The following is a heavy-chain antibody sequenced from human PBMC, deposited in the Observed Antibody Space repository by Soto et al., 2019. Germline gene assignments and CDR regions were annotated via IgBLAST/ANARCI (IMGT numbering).Heavy chain of an antibody. Sequence: PVGSLRLSCTSSGFTFGDYAINCVRHVPGKGLEWLGFIRNDIYDETTEYAASVKGRIIISRDDSKSMAYLQMDSLKTEDTGVYYCTRGRDGYNHYYFIYWGQGPRVTVSS. D-gene: IGHD3-10*01. J-gene: IGHJ4*02. CDR3: TRGRDGYNHYYFIY. V-gene: IGHV3-49*04. CDR2: IRNDIYDETT. CDR1: GFTFGDYA.